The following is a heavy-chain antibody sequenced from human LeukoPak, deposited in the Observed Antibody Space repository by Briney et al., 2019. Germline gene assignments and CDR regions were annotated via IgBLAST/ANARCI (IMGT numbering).Heavy chain of an antibody. Sequence: PSETLSLTCTVSGGSISSYYWSWIRQPPGKGLEWIGYIYYSGSTNYNPSLKSRVTISVDTSKNQFSLKLSSVTAADTAVYYCARESYSNLVDYWGQGTLVTVSS. J-gene: IGHJ4*02. CDR2: IYYSGST. CDR1: GGSISSYY. V-gene: IGHV4-59*01. CDR3: ARESYSNLVDY. D-gene: IGHD4-11*01.